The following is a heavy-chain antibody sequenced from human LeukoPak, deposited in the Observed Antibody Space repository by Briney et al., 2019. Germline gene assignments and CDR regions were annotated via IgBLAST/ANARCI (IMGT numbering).Heavy chain of an antibody. CDR2: IYYSGST. D-gene: IGHD7-27*01. CDR1: GGSISSYY. V-gene: IGHV4-59*01. CDR3: ARGGTGDLGY. J-gene: IGHJ4*02. Sequence: TASETLSLTCTVSGGSISSYYWSWIRQPPGKGLEWIGYIYYSGSTNYNPFLKSRVTISVDTSKNQFSLKLSSVTAADTAVYYCARGGTGDLGYWGQGTLVTVSS.